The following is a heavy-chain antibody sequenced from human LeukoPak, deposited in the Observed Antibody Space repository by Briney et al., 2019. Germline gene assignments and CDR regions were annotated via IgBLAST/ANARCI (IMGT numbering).Heavy chain of an antibody. V-gene: IGHV4-34*01. CDR3: ARKYSSSWYRWFDP. D-gene: IGHD6-13*01. CDR2: SNHSGST. J-gene: IGHJ5*02. Sequence: PSETLSLTCAVYGGSFSGYYLSWIRQPPGKGLEWVWESNHSGSTNYNPSLKSRVTISVDTSKNQFSLKLSSVTAADTAVYYCARKYSSSWYRWFDPWGQGTLVTVSS. CDR1: GGSFSGYY.